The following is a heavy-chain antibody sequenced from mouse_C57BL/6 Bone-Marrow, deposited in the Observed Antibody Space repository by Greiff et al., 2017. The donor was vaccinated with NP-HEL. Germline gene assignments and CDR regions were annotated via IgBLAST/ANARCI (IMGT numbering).Heavy chain of an antibody. CDR1: GYAFSSYW. V-gene: IGHV1-80*01. CDR2: IYPGDGDA. D-gene: IGHD1-1*01. Sequence: QVQLKESGAELVKPGASVKISCKASGYAFSSYWMNWVKQRPGKGLEWIGQIYPGDGDANYNGKFKGKATLTADKSSSTAYMQLRSLTSEDSAVYFCARQYYGSSWFAYWVQGTLVTVSA. J-gene: IGHJ3*01. CDR3: ARQYYGSSWFAY.